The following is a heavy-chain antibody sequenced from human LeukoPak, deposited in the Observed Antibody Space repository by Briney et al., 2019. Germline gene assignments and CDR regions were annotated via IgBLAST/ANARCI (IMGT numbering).Heavy chain of an antibody. Sequence: GGSLRLSCAASGFTFSSYGMHWVRQAPGKGLEWVAVISYDGSNKYYADSVKGRFTISRDNSKNTLYLQMNSLRAEDTAVYYCAKAPVGHCSSGSCYPFDYWGQGTLVTVSS. D-gene: IGHD2-15*01. V-gene: IGHV3-30*18. CDR3: AKAPVGHCSSGSCYPFDY. J-gene: IGHJ4*02. CDR2: ISYDGSNK. CDR1: GFTFSSYG.